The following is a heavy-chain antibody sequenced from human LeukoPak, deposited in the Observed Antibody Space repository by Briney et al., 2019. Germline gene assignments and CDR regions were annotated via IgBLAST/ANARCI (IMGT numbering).Heavy chain of an antibody. V-gene: IGHV4-30-2*01. CDR1: GGSISSGGYS. CDR2: IHHGGST. D-gene: IGHD3-10*01. J-gene: IGHJ4*02. CDR3: ARSMVRGVHPFDY. Sequence: SETLSLTCAVSGGSISSGGYSWSWIRQPPGKGLEWIGYIHHGGSTSYNPSLRSRLTISVDRSKNQFSLKLSSMTAADTAVYYCARSMVRGVHPFDYWGQGTLVTVSS.